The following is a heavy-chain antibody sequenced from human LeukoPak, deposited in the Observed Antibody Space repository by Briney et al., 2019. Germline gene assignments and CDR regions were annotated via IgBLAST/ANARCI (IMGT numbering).Heavy chain of an antibody. V-gene: IGHV3-23*01. CDR1: GFTFSDYP. D-gene: IGHD3-10*01. CDR3: AKDLEVLWFGDPTDASDI. Sequence: PGGSLRLSCAASGFTFSDYPMKWVRQAPGKGLEWVSVITGSGDSSFYGDSVKGRFTISRGNSKNTLYLQMNSLRVEDTAVYYCAKDLEVLWFGDPTDASDIWGQGTMVTVAS. J-gene: IGHJ3*02. CDR2: ITGSGDSS.